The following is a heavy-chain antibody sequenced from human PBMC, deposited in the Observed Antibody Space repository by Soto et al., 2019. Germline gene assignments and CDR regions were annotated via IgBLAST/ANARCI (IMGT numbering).Heavy chain of an antibody. CDR2: TYYRSKWYS. J-gene: IGHJ5*02. CDR1: GDSVSSNSAA. D-gene: IGHD5-12*01. CDR3: ARGPESLRP. Sequence: SQTLSLTCAISGDSVSSNSAAWNWIRLSPSRGLEWLGRTYYRSKWYSTYAISVKSRISISPDTSKNQFSLQLNSVTPDDTAVYYCARGPESLRPWGQGTLVTVSS. V-gene: IGHV6-1*01.